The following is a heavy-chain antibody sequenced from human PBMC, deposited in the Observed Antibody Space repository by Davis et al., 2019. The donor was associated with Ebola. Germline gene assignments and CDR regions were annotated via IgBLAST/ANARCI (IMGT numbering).Heavy chain of an antibody. CDR3: ASPGAGSVNYYLLFDY. D-gene: IGHD3-10*01. CDR1: GYTFTGYY. CDR2: IYPSGGST. J-gene: IGHJ4*02. V-gene: IGHV1-46*01. Sequence: ASVKVSCKASGYTFTGYYIHWVRQAPGQGLEWMGIIYPSGGSTSYAQKFQGRVTMTRDTSTSTVSMELSSLRSEDTAVYYCASPGAGSVNYYLLFDYWGQGTLVTVSS.